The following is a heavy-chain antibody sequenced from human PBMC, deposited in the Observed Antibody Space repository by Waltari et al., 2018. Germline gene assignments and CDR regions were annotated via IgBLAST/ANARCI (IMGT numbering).Heavy chain of an antibody. CDR1: GYTFTGYN. D-gene: IGHD3-3*01. J-gene: IGHJ5*02. CDR3: ATELTYYDFWSGPYNWFDP. V-gene: IGHV1-2*02. CDR2: INPNSGGT. Sequence: QVQLVQSGAEVKKPGASVKVSCKASGYTFTGYNMPWVRQAPGQGLEWMGWINPNSGGTNYAQKFQGRVTMTRDTSISTAYMELSRLRSDDTAVYYCATELTYYDFWSGPYNWFDPWGQGTLVTVSS.